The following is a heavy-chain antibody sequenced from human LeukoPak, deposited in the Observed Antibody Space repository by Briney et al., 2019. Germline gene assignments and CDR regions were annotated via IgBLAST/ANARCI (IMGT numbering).Heavy chain of an antibody. Sequence: MASETLSLTCTVSGGSVSSDGYYWSWIRQPPGKGLEWIGYVSFSGNTNYNPSLKSRVTISLDTSESQFSLKLNSVTATDTAVYYCARSSAWSPFDYWGQGTLVTVSS. V-gene: IGHV4-61*08. J-gene: IGHJ4*02. CDR2: VSFSGNT. CDR3: ARSSAWSPFDY. D-gene: IGHD6-19*01. CDR1: GGSVSSDGYY.